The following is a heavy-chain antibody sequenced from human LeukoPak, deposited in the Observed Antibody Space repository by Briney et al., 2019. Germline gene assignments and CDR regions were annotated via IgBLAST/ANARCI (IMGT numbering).Heavy chain of an antibody. CDR3: ARVVRRWELRRDAFDI. J-gene: IGHJ3*02. V-gene: IGHV4-59*01. Sequence: SETLSLTCTVSGGSMSSYYWSWIRQPPGKGLEWIGYIYYSGSTNYNPSLKSRVTISVDTPKNQFSLKLSSVTAADTAVYYCARVVRRWELRRDAFDIWGQGTMVTVSS. CDR1: GGSMSSYY. D-gene: IGHD1-26*01. CDR2: IYYSGST.